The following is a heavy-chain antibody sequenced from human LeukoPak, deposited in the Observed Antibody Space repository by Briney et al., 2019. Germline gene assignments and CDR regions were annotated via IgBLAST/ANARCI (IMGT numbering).Heavy chain of an antibody. CDR1: GGSISSYY. J-gene: IGHJ4*02. V-gene: IGHV4-59*08. CDR3: ARGVSSGSDY. D-gene: IGHD3-10*01. Sequence: PSETLSLTCTVSGGSISSYYWSWIRQPPGKGLKWIGYIYYSGSTNYNPSLKSRVTISVGTSKNQFSLKLSSVTAADTAVYYCARGVSSGSDYWGQGTLVTVSS. CDR2: IYYSGST.